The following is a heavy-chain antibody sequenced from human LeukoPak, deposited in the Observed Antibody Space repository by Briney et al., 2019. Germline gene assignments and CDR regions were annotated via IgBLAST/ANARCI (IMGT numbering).Heavy chain of an antibody. V-gene: IGHV1-3*01. CDR2: INAGNGNT. CDR1: GYTFTSYA. CDR3: ARASGSGSGYSSGWYYDY. Sequence: ASVKVSCKASGYTFTSYAMHWVRQAPGQRLEWMGWINAGNGNTKYSQKFQGRDTITRDTSASTAYMELSSLRSEDTAVYYCARASGSGSGYSSGWYYDYWGQGTLVTVSS. D-gene: IGHD6-19*01. J-gene: IGHJ4*02.